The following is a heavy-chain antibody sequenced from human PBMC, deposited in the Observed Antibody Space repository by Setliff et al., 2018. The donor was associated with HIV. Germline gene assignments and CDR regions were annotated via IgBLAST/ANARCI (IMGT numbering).Heavy chain of an antibody. CDR2: ILSTGERT. CDR3: AKELAASGLGYFDS. CDR1: GFTFSNYA. V-gene: IGHV3-23*01. Sequence: SCAASGFTFSNYAMSWVRQAPGEGLEWVSAILSTGERTFYADSVKGRFTISRDNPKNTVYLQMNSLRAEDTAEYYCAKELAASGLGYFDSWGRGILVTVSS. J-gene: IGHJ4*02. D-gene: IGHD3-22*01.